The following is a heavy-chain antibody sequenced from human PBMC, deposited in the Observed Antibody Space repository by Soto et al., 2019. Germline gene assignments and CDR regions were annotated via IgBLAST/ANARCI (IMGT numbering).Heavy chain of an antibody. V-gene: IGHV4-59*01. D-gene: IGHD2-21*01. CDR1: GGSISSYY. J-gene: IGHJ4*02. Sequence: KPSETLSLTCTVSGGSISSYYWSWIRQPPGKGLEWIGYIYYSGSTNYSPSLKSRVTISVDTSKNQFSLKLSSVTAADTAVYYCARARRDGYNGDDFDYWGQGTLVTVSS. CDR2: IYYSGST. CDR3: ARARRDGYNGDDFDY.